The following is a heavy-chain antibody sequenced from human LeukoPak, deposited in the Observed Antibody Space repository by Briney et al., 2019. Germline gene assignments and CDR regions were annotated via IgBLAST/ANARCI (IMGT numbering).Heavy chain of an antibody. CDR1: AFTFISYW. CDR2: MNRDGSEK. D-gene: IGHD3-16*01. V-gene: IGHV3-7*01. Sequence: GGSLRLSCAASAFTFISYWMSWVRQAPGKGLEWVANMNRDGSEKNYVDSIKGRFTISRDNAANSLYLQMNSLRVEDTAVYYCARDGGIIRFGGQDVWGQGTTVIVS. J-gene: IGHJ6*02. CDR3: ARDGGIIRFGGQDV.